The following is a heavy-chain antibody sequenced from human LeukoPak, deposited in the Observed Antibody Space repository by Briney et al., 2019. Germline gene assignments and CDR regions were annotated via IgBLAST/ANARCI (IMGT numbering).Heavy chain of an antibody. V-gene: IGHV1-69*04. Sequence: SVKVSCKASGGTFSSYAISWVRQAPGQGLEWLGRIIPILGIANYAQKFQGRVTITADKSTSTAYMELSSLRSEDTAVYYCARGYYYDSSGYPYYFDYWGQGTLFTVSS. CDR3: ARGYYYDSSGYPYYFDY. D-gene: IGHD3-22*01. J-gene: IGHJ4*02. CDR1: GGTFSSYA. CDR2: IIPILGIA.